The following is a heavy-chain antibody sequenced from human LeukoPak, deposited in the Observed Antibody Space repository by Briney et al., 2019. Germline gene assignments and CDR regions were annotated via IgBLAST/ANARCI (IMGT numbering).Heavy chain of an antibody. CDR1: GFTFGDYA. CDR3: TRDLYDSSGYNLFDY. Sequence: GGSLRLSCTASGFTFGDYAMSWVRQAPGKGLEWVGFIRSKAYGGTTECAASVKGRFTISRDDSKSIAYLQMNSLKTEDTAVYYCTRDLYDSSGYNLFDYWGQGTLVTVSS. V-gene: IGHV3-49*04. CDR2: IRSKAYGGTT. D-gene: IGHD3-22*01. J-gene: IGHJ4*02.